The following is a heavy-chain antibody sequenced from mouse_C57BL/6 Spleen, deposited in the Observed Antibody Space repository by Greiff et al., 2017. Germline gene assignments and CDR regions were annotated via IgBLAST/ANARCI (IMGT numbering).Heavy chain of an antibody. J-gene: IGHJ4*01. V-gene: IGHV1-80*01. D-gene: IGHD3-3*01. CDR2: IYRGDGDT. Sequence: QVQLQQSGAELVKPGASVKISCKASGYAFSSYWMNWVKQRPGKGLEWIGKIYRGDGDTNDNGKFKGKATLTADKSSSTAYMKLSSLTSEDSAVFFVAREETIEAARAMYYWGQGTSVTVSS. CDR1: GYAFSSYW. CDR3: AREETIEAARAMYY.